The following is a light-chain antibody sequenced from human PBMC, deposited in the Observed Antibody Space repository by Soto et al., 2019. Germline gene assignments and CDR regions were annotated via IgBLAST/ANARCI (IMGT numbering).Light chain of an antibody. V-gene: IGKV3-15*01. CDR2: GAS. J-gene: IGKJ1*01. CDR1: QSVSSN. CDR3: QHYNKWPPWP. Sequence: EIVMTQSPATLSVSPGERATLSCRASQSVSSNLAGFQQKPGQAPRLLIYGASTRATGIPARFSGSGSGTEFVLTISSLQSEEFAVFYCQHYNKWPPWPFGPWTKVEIK.